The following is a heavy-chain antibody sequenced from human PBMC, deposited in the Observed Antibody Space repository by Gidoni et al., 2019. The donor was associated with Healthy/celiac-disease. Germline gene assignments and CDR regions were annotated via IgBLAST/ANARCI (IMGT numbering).Heavy chain of an antibody. CDR3: ARVKLKKWYSYGYNGMDV. Sequence: QVQLQQWGAGLLTPSATLSLTCAVYGGSFSGYYWSWIRQPPGKGLEWIGEINHSGSTNYNPSLKSRVTISVDTSKNPFSLKLSAVTAADTAVYYCARVKLKKWYSYGYNGMDVWGQGTTVTVSS. V-gene: IGHV4-34*01. J-gene: IGHJ6*02. D-gene: IGHD5-18*01. CDR1: GGSFSGYY. CDR2: INHSGST.